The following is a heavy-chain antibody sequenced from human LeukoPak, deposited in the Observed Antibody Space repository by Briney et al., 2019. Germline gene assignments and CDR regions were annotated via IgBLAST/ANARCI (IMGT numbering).Heavy chain of an antibody. CDR1: GGSISSYY. Sequence: SETLSLTCTVSGGSISSYYWSWIRQPPGKGLEWIGYIYYSGSTNYNPSLKSRVTISVDTSKNQFSLKLSSVTAADTAVYYCARGSVNYDFWSGYYKKAYYFDYWGQGTLVTVSS. J-gene: IGHJ4*02. CDR2: IYYSGST. D-gene: IGHD3-3*01. V-gene: IGHV4-59*12. CDR3: ARGSVNYDFWSGYYKKAYYFDY.